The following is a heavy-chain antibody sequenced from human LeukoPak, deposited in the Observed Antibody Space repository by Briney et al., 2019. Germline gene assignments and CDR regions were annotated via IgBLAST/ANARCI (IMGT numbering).Heavy chain of an antibody. CDR2: INHSGST. J-gene: IGHJ6*02. Sequence: SETLSLTCAVYGGSFSGYYWSWIHQPPGKGLEWIGEINHSGSTNYNPSLKSRVTISVDTSKNQFSLKLSSVTAADTAVYYCARGRYYGSGSLLGMDVWGQGTTVTVSS. CDR1: GGSFSGYY. V-gene: IGHV4-34*01. CDR3: ARGRYYGSGSLLGMDV. D-gene: IGHD3-10*01.